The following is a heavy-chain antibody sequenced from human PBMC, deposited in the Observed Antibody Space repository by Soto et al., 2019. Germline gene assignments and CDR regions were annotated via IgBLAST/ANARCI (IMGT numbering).Heavy chain of an antibody. CDR3: ARGDGTGLYNSGWSPRY. J-gene: IGHJ4*02. CDR1: GFTFSYYS. V-gene: IGHV3-21*04. D-gene: IGHD6-19*01. Sequence: EVQLVVSGGGLVKPGESLRVSCAASGFTFSYYSLHWVRQAPGKGLEWVSSISGSSTYIYYADRVKGRFTISRDNAKNSLYLRMDSLRAEDTAVYYCARGDGTGLYNSGWSPRYWGQGTLVTVSS. CDR2: ISGSSTYI.